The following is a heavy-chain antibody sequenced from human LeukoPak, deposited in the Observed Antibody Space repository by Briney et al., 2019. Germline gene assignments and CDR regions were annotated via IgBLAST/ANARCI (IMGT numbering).Heavy chain of an antibody. CDR3: ARGNKYDFWSGYYVPRFDY. Sequence: SETLSLTCAVYGGSFSGYYWSWIRQPPGKGLEWIGEINHSGSTNYNPSLKSRVTISVDTSKNQSSLKLSSVTAADTAVYYCARGNKYDFWSGYYVPRFDYWGQGTLVTVSS. CDR1: GGSFSGYY. CDR2: INHSGST. V-gene: IGHV4-34*01. J-gene: IGHJ4*02. D-gene: IGHD3-3*01.